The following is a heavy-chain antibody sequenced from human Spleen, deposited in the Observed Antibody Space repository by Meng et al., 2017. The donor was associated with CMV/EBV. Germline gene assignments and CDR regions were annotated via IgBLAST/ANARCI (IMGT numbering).Heavy chain of an antibody. Sequence: SETLSLTCTVSGGSISSSSYYWGWIRQPPGKGLEWIGSIYYSGGTYYNPSLKSRVTISVDTSKNQFSLKLSSVTAADTAVYYCARDLYLDFWSGYYTGMGAYYGMDVWGQGTTVTVSS. CDR2: IYYSGGT. CDR1: GGSISSSSYY. D-gene: IGHD3-3*01. J-gene: IGHJ6*02. V-gene: IGHV4-39*07. CDR3: ARDLYLDFWSGYYTGMGAYYGMDV.